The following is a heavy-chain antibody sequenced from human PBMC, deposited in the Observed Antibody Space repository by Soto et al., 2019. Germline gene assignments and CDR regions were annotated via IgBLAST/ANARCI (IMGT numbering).Heavy chain of an antibody. CDR2: ITPFNGNT. Sequence: SAKASCKASGYTFTGYYLHWVRQAPGQALEWMGWITPFNGNTNYAQKFQDRVTITRDRSMSTAYMELSSLRSEDTAMYYCASSTSVAGTGNWFDPWGQGTLVTVSS. CDR1: GYTFTGYY. V-gene: IGHV1-45*02. J-gene: IGHJ5*02. CDR3: ASSTSVAGTGNWFDP. D-gene: IGHD6-19*01.